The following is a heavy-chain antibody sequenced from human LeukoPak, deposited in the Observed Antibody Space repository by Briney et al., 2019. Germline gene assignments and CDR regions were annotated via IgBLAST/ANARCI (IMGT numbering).Heavy chain of an antibody. J-gene: IGHJ4*02. CDR1: GFTFSSYA. D-gene: IGHD6-6*01. CDR3: AKDFLPNGSSYYFDY. CDR2: ISGSGGST. V-gene: IGHV3-23*01. Sequence: PGGSLRLSCAASGFTFSSYAMSWVRQAPGKGPEWVSAISGSGGSTYYADSVKGRFTISRDNSKNTLYLQMNSLRAEDTAVYYCAKDFLPNGSSYYFDYWGQGTLVTVSS.